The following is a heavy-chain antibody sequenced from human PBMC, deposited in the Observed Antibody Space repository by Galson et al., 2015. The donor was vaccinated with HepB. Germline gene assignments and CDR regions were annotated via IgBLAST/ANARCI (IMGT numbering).Heavy chain of an antibody. CDR2: ISAYNGNT. CDR3: ARDCRSGWYYDFWSGSGVDY. J-gene: IGHJ4*02. V-gene: IGHV1-18*01. Sequence: SVKVSCKASGYTFTSYGISWVRQAPGQGLEWMGWISAYNGNTNYAQKLQGRVTMTTDTSTSTAYMELRSLRSDDTAVYYCARDCRSGWYYDFWSGSGVDYWGQGTLVTVSS. CDR1: GYTFTSYG. D-gene: IGHD3-3*01.